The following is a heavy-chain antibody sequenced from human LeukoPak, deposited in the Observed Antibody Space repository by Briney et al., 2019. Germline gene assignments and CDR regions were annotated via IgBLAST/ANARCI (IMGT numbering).Heavy chain of an antibody. CDR2: IYYSGST. V-gene: IGHV4-39*01. CDR3: ARRFLRLGELSPIDY. D-gene: IGHD3-16*02. Sequence: PSETLSLTCTVSGGSISSSSYYWGWIRQPPGKGLEWIGSIYYSGSTYYNPSLKSRVTISVDTSKHQFSLKLSSVTAADTAVYYCARRFLRLGELSPIDYWGQGTLVTVSS. J-gene: IGHJ4*02. CDR1: GGSISSSSYY.